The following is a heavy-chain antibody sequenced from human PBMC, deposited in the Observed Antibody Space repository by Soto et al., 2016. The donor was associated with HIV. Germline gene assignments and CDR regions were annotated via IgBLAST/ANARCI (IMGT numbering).Heavy chain of an antibody. CDR3: VRDENYYEAYGMDV. V-gene: IGHV3-66*01. CDR1: GFTVSNNY. D-gene: IGHD3-22*01. Sequence: EVQLVESGGGLAQPGGSLRLSCAASGFTVSNNYMSWVRQAPGKGLEWVSVIYSGGNTYYADSVKGRFIISRDNSKNTLYLQMNSLRAEDTAVYYCVRDENYYEAYGMDVWGQGTTVTVSS. J-gene: IGHJ6*02. CDR2: IYSGGNT.